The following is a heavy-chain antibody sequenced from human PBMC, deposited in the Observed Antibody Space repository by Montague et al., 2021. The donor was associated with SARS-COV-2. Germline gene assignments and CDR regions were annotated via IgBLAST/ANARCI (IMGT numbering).Heavy chain of an antibody. Sequence: SETLSLTCDVDSGPLSAYYWSWVRQPPGKGLEWIGEIHPYGHTSYNPSLMSRVTLSLGTSSNPFSLKLKSVTAADTAVYYCARDVPYDTLGPWGQGTLVTVSS. CDR2: IHPYGHT. CDR1: SGPLSAYY. D-gene: IGHD3-22*01. V-gene: IGHV4-34*01. CDR3: ARDVPYDTLGP. J-gene: IGHJ5*02.